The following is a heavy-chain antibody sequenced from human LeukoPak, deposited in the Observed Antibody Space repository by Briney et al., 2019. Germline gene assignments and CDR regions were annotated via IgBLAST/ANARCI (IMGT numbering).Heavy chain of an antibody. V-gene: IGHV3-9*02. CDR1: GFTSFDFP. D-gene: IGHD6-19*01. Sequence: GGSLRLSCEASGFTSFDFPMNWVRKAPGKGLEWVSGISWNSGSIGYADSVKGRFTISRDNAKNSLYLQMNSLRAEDTALYYCAKASASYSSGWTNAFDIWGQGTMVTVSS. CDR2: ISWNSGSI. J-gene: IGHJ3*02. CDR3: AKASASYSSGWTNAFDI.